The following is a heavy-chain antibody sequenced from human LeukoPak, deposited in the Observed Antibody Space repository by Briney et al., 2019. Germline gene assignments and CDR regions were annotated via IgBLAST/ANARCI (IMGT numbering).Heavy chain of an antibody. Sequence: SETLSLTCTVSGGSISSYYWSWIRQPPGKGLEWIGYIYYSGSTNYNPSLKSRVTISVDTSKNQFSLKLSSVTAAGTAVYCCARFVVVPAAPTTEYYYYYGMDVWGQGTTVTVSS. J-gene: IGHJ6*02. D-gene: IGHD2-2*01. CDR1: GGSISSYY. V-gene: IGHV4-59*01. CDR3: ARFVVVPAAPTTEYYYYYGMDV. CDR2: IYYSGST.